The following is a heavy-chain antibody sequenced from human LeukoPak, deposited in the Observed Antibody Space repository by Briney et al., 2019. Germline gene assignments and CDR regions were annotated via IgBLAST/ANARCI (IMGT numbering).Heavy chain of an antibody. CDR3: AAQNPPGSGYCDTYNWFDP. D-gene: IGHD5-12*01. CDR1: GFTFDDYV. J-gene: IGHJ5*02. V-gene: IGHV3-43*02. CDR2: ISGDGSGT. Sequence: PGGSLRLSCTVSGFTFDDYVMHWVRQAPGEGLEWVSLISGDGSGTYYADYVKGRFTISRDNSKNSLFLHMSGLRAEDTALYYCAAQNPPGSGYCDTYNWFDPWGQGTLVTVAS.